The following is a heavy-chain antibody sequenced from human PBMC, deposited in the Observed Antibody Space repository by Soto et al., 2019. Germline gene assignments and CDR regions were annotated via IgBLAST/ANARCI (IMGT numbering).Heavy chain of an antibody. CDR1: GYTFSGYY. J-gene: IGHJ4*02. CDR3: ARDSVLRVVEWLFNY. D-gene: IGHD3-3*01. CDR2: INPNSGDT. Sequence: ASVKVSCKAPGYTFSGYYMHWVRQAPGQGFEWMGWINPNSGDTKYAQKFQGRVTMTRDTSISTAYMEVSRLRSDDTAVYYCARDSVLRVVEWLFNYWGQGTLVTFSS. V-gene: IGHV1-2*02.